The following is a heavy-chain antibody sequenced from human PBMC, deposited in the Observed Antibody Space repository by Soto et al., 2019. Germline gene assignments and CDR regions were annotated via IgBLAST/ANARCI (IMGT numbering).Heavy chain of an antibody. D-gene: IGHD5-12*01. V-gene: IGHV4-31*03. CDR1: GGSISSGGYY. Sequence: TLSLTCTVSGGSISSGGYYWSWIRQHPGKGLEWIGYIYYSGSTYYNPSLKSRVTISVDTSKNQFSLKLSSVTAADTAVYYCARNRDSIVATTHPFDYWGQGTLVTVSS. CDR3: ARNRDSIVATTHPFDY. CDR2: IYYSGST. J-gene: IGHJ4*02.